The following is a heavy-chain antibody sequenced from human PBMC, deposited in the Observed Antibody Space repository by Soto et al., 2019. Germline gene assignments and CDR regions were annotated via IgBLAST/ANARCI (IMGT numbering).Heavy chain of an antibody. D-gene: IGHD6-13*01. CDR3: ARVAAGMGINYYYYGMDV. CDR2: INHSGST. V-gene: IGHV4-34*01. Sequence: PDTLSLTCAFYGLSFSCYYLSWIRQPPGKGLEWIGEINHSGSTNYNPSLNSRVTISVDTSKNQFSLKLSSVTAADTAVYYCARVAAGMGINYYYYGMDVWGQGTTVNVSS. CDR1: GLSFSCYY. J-gene: IGHJ6*02.